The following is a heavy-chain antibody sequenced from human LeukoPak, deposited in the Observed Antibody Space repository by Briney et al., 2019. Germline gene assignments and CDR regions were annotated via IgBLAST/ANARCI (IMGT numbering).Heavy chain of an antibody. Sequence: ASVKVSCQASGYTFTAYYMHWVRQAPGQGLEWMGWIRPDSDGANYEQKFQGRVTMTRDTSIRTAYMELSRLTSDDTAVYYCARDPSLAVAGMGSVYDYWGQGTLVTVSS. CDR2: IRPDSDGA. V-gene: IGHV1-2*02. CDR3: ARDPSLAVAGMGSVYDY. D-gene: IGHD6-19*01. CDR1: GYTFTAYY. J-gene: IGHJ4*02.